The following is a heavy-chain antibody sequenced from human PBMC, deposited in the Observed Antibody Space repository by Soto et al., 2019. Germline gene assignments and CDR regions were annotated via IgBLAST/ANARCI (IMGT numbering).Heavy chain of an antibody. CDR1: GFTFNSYA. J-gene: IGHJ6*02. V-gene: IGHV3-23*01. CDR2: INGGSTP. CDR3: AKSKASSAVSGMDV. Sequence: GSLRLSCAAVGFTFNSYAMNWCRQAPGKGREWVTTINGGSTPYYADSVKGWFTISRDNSKNTLYLQMNSLRAEDTAVYYCAKSKASSAVSGMDVWGQGTPVAVYS. D-gene: IGHD3-3*01.